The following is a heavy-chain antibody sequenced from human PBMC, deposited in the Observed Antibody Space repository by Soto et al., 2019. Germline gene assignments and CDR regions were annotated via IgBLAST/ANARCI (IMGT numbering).Heavy chain of an antibody. D-gene: IGHD6-19*01. CDR2: IWYEGSNK. V-gene: IGHV3-33*01. Sequence: PGGSLRLSCAASGFTFSSYGMHWVRQAPGKGLEGVAVIWYEGSNKYYADSVKGRFTISRDNSKNTLFLQMNSLRAEDTAVYYCARAQIAVAGILLFWGQGTLVTVSS. CDR1: GFTFSSYG. J-gene: IGHJ1*01. CDR3: ARAQIAVAGILLF.